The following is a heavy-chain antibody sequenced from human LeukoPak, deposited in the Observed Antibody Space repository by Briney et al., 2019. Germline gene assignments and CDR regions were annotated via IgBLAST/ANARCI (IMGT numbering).Heavy chain of an antibody. J-gene: IGHJ4*02. D-gene: IGHD6-19*01. Sequence: PGGSLRLSCAASGFTFSSYAMSWVRQASGKGLEWVGRIRSKANNYATAYAASVKGRFTISRDDSKNTAYLQMSSLKTEDTAVYYCTREYSSGWYVYWGQGTLVTVSS. CDR2: IRSKANNYAT. CDR3: TREYSSGWYVY. V-gene: IGHV3-73*01. CDR1: GFTFSSYA.